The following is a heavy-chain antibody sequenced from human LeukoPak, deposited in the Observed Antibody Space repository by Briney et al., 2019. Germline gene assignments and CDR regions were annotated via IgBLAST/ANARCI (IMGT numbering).Heavy chain of an antibody. V-gene: IGHV4-59*08. J-gene: IGHJ4*02. D-gene: IGHD1-14*01. CDR3: ARTGPGGY. CDR1: GGSINSYF. CDR2: IYYSGST. Sequence: SETLSLTCTVSGGSINSYFWSWIREPPGKGLEWICYIYYSGSTNYNPSLKSRVSISIDTSKTQFSLKLSSVTAADTGVYYCARTGPGGYWGQGTLVTVPS.